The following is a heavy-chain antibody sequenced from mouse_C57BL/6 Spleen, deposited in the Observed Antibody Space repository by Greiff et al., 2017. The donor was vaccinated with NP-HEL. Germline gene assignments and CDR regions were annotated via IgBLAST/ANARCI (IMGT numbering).Heavy chain of an antibody. D-gene: IGHD2-4*01. V-gene: IGHV1-5*01. Sequence: EVQLQQSGTVLARPGASVKMSCKTSGYTFTSYWMHWVKQRPGQGLEWIGAIYPGNSDTSYNPKFKGKAKLTAVTSASTAYMELRRLTNEDSAVYYCTNYYDYDEGFAYWGQGTLVTVSA. J-gene: IGHJ3*01. CDR3: TNYYDYDEGFAY. CDR1: GYTFTSYW. CDR2: IYPGNSDT.